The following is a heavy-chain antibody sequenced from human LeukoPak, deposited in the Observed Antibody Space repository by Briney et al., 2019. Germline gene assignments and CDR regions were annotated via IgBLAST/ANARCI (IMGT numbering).Heavy chain of an antibody. J-gene: IGHJ4*02. V-gene: IGHV1-24*01. D-gene: IGHD3-16*02. CDR3: ATEQGYVWGSYRTFDY. CDR1: GYTLTELS. CDR2: FDPEDGET. Sequence: ALVKVSCKVSGYTLTELSMHWERQAPGKGLEWMGGFDPEDGETIYAQKFQGRVTMTEDTSTDTAYMELSSLRSEDTAVYYCATEQGYVWGSYRTFDYWGQGTLVTVSS.